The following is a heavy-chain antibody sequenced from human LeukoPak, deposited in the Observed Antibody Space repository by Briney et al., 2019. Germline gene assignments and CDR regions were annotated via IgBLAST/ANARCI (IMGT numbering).Heavy chain of an antibody. Sequence: PGGSLRLSCAASGFTFSSYAMSWVRQAPGKGLEWVSAISGSGGSTYYAGSVKGRFTISRDNSKNTLYLQMNSLRAEDTALYYCAKGLGATISGFDYWGQGTLVTVSS. D-gene: IGHD1-26*01. CDR1: GFTFSSYA. CDR3: AKGLGATISGFDY. V-gene: IGHV3-23*01. CDR2: ISGSGGST. J-gene: IGHJ4*02.